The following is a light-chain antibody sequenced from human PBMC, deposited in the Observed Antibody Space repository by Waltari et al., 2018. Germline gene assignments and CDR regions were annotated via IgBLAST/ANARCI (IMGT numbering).Light chain of an antibody. V-gene: IGKV3-20*01. Sequence: EIVLTQSPGTLSLSPGERATLSCRASERVSSGYVAWYQQKPGQAPGLLISGASSRATGIPDRFSGSGSGTALTLTLTRLEPQDFAMYYCQQYGYSPLTFGGGTKVEIK. CDR1: ERVSSGY. CDR3: QQYGYSPLT. CDR2: GAS. J-gene: IGKJ4*01.